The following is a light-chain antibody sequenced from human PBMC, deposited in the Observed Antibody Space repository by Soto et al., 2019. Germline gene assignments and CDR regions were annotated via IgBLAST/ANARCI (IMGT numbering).Light chain of an antibody. CDR2: EVS. CDR3: SSCAGSSNPYV. Sequence: QSALTQPPSASGSPGQSVTISCTGTSSDVGGCKFVSWYQQYPGKAPKLIIYEVSKRPSGVPDRFSGFKSGNTASLTVSGLRAEDEADYYCSSCAGSSNPYVFGTGTKLTVL. V-gene: IGLV2-8*01. CDR1: SSDVGGCKF. J-gene: IGLJ1*01.